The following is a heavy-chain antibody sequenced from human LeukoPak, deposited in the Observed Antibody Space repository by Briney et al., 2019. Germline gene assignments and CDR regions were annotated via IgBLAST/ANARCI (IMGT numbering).Heavy chain of an antibody. D-gene: IGHD3-22*01. V-gene: IGHV3-23*01. Sequence: GGSLRLSCADSGYTFSSYAMSWVRQAPGKGLEWVSAISGSGGSTYYADSVKGRFTISRDNSKNTLYLQMNSLRAEDTAVYYCAKGPLYYYDSSGYGEYFQHWGQGTLVTVSS. J-gene: IGHJ1*01. CDR1: GYTFSSYA. CDR2: ISGSGGST. CDR3: AKGPLYYYDSSGYGEYFQH.